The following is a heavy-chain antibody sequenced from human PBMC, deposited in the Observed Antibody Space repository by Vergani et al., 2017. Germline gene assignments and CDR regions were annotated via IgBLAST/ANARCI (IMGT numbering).Heavy chain of an antibody. D-gene: IGHD2-15*01. J-gene: IGHJ6*02. V-gene: IGHV1-69*04. CDR2: IIPILGIA. CDR1: GGTFSSYA. CDR3: AGAIVVVAATFSYYYGMDV. Sequence: QVQLVQSGAEVKKPGSSVKVSCKASGGTFSSYAISWMRQAPGQGLEWMGRIIPILGIANYAQKFQGRVTITADKSTSTAYMELSSLRSEDTAVYYCAGAIVVVAATFSYYYGMDVWGQGTTVTVSS.